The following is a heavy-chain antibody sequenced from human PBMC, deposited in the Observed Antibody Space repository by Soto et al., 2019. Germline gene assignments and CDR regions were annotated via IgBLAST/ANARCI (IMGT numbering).Heavy chain of an antibody. V-gene: IGHV1-8*01. Sequence: ASVKVSCKASGYTFTSYDINWVRQATGQGLEWMGWMNPNTGNTGYAQKFQGRVSMTRNTSISTAYMEVSSLTSEDTAVYYCARVPVTIGDYYYYRMDVWGQGTTVTVS. J-gene: IGHJ6*02. CDR2: MNPNTGNT. CDR1: GYTFTSYD. D-gene: IGHD2-2*02. CDR3: ARVPVTIGDYYYYRMDV.